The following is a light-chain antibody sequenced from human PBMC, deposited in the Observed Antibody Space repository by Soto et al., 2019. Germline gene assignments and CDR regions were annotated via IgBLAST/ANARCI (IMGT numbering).Light chain of an antibody. CDR2: SNN. Sequence: QSVLTQPPSASGTPGQRVTISCFGSSSNIGSNYVYWYQQLPGTAPKLLIYSNNQRPSGVPDRFSGSKSGTSASLAISGLRSEDEADYYCAVWDDSLTGYVFGTGTKLTVL. CDR3: AVWDDSLTGYV. J-gene: IGLJ1*01. V-gene: IGLV1-47*02. CDR1: SSNIGSNY.